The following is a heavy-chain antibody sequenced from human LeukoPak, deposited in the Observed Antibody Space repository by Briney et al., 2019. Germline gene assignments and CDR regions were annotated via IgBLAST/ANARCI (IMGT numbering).Heavy chain of an antibody. Sequence: SETLSLTCTVTGGSISSGSYYWSWVRQPAGKGLEWIGRTYTSGSTNYNPSLKSRVTISIDTSKNQFSLKLSSVTAADTAVYYCARGHIMDWFDPWGQGTLVTVSS. CDR2: TYTSGST. CDR3: ARGHIMDWFDP. J-gene: IGHJ5*02. V-gene: IGHV4-61*02. CDR1: GGSISSGSYY.